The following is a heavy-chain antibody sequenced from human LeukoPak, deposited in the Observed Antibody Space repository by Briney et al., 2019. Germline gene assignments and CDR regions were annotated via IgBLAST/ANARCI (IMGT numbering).Heavy chain of an antibody. CDR2: ISGSGGST. CDR1: GFSFSSND. D-gene: IGHD5-18*01. J-gene: IGHJ4*02. CDR3: ARARRGYSYGNFDY. Sequence: GGSLRLSCAASGFSFSSNDMYWVRQAPGKGLEWVSAISGSGGSTYYADSVKGRFTISRDNSKNTLYLQMNSLRAEDTAVYYCARARRGYSYGNFDYWGQGTLVTVSS. V-gene: IGHV3-23*01.